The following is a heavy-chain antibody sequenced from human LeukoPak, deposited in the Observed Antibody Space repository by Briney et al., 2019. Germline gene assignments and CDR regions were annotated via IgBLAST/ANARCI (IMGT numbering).Heavy chain of an antibody. J-gene: IGHJ4*02. D-gene: IGHD5-18*01. CDR1: GGSISSYY. CDR2: IYYSGST. Sequence: SETLSLTCTVSGGSISSYYWSWIRQPPGKGLEWIGYIYYSGSTNYNPSLKSRVTISVDTSKNQFSLKLSSVTAADTAVYYCARHFLGRGGYSHGLIDYWGQGTLVTVSS. V-gene: IGHV4-59*08. CDR3: ARHFLGRGGYSHGLIDY.